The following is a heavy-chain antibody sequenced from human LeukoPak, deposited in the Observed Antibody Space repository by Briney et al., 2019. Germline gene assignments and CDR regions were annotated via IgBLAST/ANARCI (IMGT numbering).Heavy chain of an antibody. CDR3: ARGRRAVTKRTKGGSWFDP. CDR2: INHSGST. V-gene: IGHV4-34*01. Sequence: SETLSLTCAVYGGSFSVYYWSWSRQPPGKRLGWGGEINHSGSTNYNPSLKSRVTISVDTSKNQFSLKLSSVTAADTAVYYCARGRRAVTKRTKGGSWFDPWGQGTLVTVSS. D-gene: IGHD4-17*01. CDR1: GGSFSVYY. J-gene: IGHJ5*02.